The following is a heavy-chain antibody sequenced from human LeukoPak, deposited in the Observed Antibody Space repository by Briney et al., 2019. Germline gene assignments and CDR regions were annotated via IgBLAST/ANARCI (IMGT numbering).Heavy chain of an antibody. J-gene: IGHJ4*02. CDR3: AKGCPGSCYSTFEY. V-gene: IGHV3-23*01. CDR1: GFTFSRYA. Sequence: GGSLRLSCAASGFTFSRYAMSWVRQAPGKGLEWVSSISGSGGNTYYADSVKGRFTISRDNSKNTLYLQMNNLRAEDTAVYYCAKGCPGSCYSTFEYWGQGALVTVSS. CDR2: ISGSGGNT. D-gene: IGHD2-15*01.